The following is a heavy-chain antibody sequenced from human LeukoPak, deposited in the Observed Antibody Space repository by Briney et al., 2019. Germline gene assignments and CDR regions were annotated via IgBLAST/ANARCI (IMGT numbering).Heavy chain of an antibody. CDR2: IYTTGTT. D-gene: IGHD2-2*03. Sequence: SETLSLTCTVSGGSISSGSYYWSWIRQPAGTGLEWVGLIYTTGTTTYNPSLKSRVIISVDTSKNQFSLNLSFVTAADTAVYYCARNPGYCSSSGCYSYAFNIWGQGTMVTVSS. J-gene: IGHJ3*02. CDR1: GGSISSGSYY. V-gene: IGHV4-61*02. CDR3: ARNPGYCSSSGCYSYAFNI.